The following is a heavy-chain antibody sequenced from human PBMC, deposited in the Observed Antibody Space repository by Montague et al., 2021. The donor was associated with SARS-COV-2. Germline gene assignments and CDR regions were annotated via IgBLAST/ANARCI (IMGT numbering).Heavy chain of an antibody. CDR2: IYYSWST. CDR1: GGSISSSSYY. D-gene: IGHD3-9*01. Sequence: SETLSLTCTVSGGSISSSSYYWGWIRQPPGKGLEWIGSIYYSWSTYYNPSLKSRVTISVDTSKNQFSLKLSSVTAADTAVYYCARSPTYYHILTGYFNGPNWFDPWGQGTLVTVSS. CDR3: ARSPTYYHILTGYFNGPNWFDP. J-gene: IGHJ5*02. V-gene: IGHV4-39*01.